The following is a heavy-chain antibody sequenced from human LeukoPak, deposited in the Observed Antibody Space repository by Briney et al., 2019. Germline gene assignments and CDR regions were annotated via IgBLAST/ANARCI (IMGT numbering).Heavy chain of an antibody. CDR2: TTHSGSS. CDR3: ARMWPGRIGGSLGSSDY. V-gene: IGHV4-34*01. CDR1: GGSFRGYY. Sequence: SETLSLTCGVAGGSFRGYYWTWIRQAPGKGLEWIGETTHSGSSNYNPSLKSRVNISVDMAKNQFSLALSSVTAADTAEYYCARMWPGRIGGSLGSSDYWGQGTLVTVSS. J-gene: IGHJ4*02. D-gene: IGHD1-26*01.